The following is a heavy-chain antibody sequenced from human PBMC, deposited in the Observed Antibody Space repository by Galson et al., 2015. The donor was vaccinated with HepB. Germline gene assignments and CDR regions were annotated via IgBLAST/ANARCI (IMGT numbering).Heavy chain of an antibody. CDR1: GGSVSSGGYY. CDR3: ARDQWMALKY. CDR2: IYDTGTT. D-gene: IGHD5-24*01. Sequence: LSLTCSVSGGSVSSGGYYWSWIRQHPGKGLEWIGYIYDTGTTYYNPSLKSRITISIDASKNQFSLKLSSVTAADTAVYYCARDQWMALKYWGQGTLVTVSS. V-gene: IGHV4-31*03. J-gene: IGHJ4*02.